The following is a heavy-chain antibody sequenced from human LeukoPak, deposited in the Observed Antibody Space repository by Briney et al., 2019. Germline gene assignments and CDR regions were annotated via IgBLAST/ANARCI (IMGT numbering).Heavy chain of an antibody. D-gene: IGHD3-10*01. CDR3: AKATYYYGSGSPYYFDY. J-gene: IGHJ4*02. CDR1: GFTFDDYA. Sequence: PGGSLRLSCAASGFTFDDYAMHWVRQAPGKGLEWVSGISWNSGSIGYADSVEGRSTISRDNAKNSLYLQMNSLRAEDTALYYCAKATYYYGSGSPYYFDYWGQGTLVTVSS. CDR2: ISWNSGSI. V-gene: IGHV3-9*01.